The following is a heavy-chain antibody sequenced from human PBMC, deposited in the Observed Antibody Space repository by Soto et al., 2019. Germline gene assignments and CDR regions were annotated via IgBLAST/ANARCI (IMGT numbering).Heavy chain of an antibody. V-gene: IGHV3-9*01. D-gene: IGHD2-15*01. CDR1: GFTFDVYA. CDR2: ISWNSGSI. CDR3: AKDPIVVGVAATLPDAFDI. J-gene: IGHJ3*02. Sequence: GGSLRLSCAASGFTFDVYAMHWVRQAPGKGLEWFSGISWNSGSIGYADSVKGRFTISRDNAKNSLYLQMNSLRAEDTALYYCAKDPIVVGVAATLPDAFDIWGQGTMVTVSS.